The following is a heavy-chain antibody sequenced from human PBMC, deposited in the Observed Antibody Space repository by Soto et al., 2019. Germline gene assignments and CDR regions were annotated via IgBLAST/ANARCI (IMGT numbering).Heavy chain of an antibody. V-gene: IGHV1-2*02. Sequence: GASVNVSCKASGYTFTGYYMHWVRQAPGQGLEWMGWINPNSGGTNYAQKFQGRVTMTRDTSISTAYMELSRLRSDDTAVYYCARVGIQLWSRDQWYFDYWGQGTLVTVSS. CDR1: GYTFTGYY. D-gene: IGHD5-18*01. CDR2: INPNSGGT. J-gene: IGHJ4*02. CDR3: ARVGIQLWSRDQWYFDY.